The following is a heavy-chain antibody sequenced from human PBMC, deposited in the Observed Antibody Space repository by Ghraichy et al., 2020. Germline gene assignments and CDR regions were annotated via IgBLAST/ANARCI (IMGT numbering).Heavy chain of an antibody. D-gene: IGHD3-10*01. Sequence: GESLNISCAASGFTFSTHDMHWVRQAPGKGLEWVSAIVTTGDTYHASSVKGRFTVFRDNVKNSVYLQMNSLRVGDTAVYYCARGGGTSYSDSGSLNKFSYWGQGTLVAVSP. J-gene: IGHJ4*02. CDR2: IVTTGDT. CDR3: ARGGGTSYSDSGSLNKFSY. CDR1: GFTFSTHD. V-gene: IGHV3-13*01.